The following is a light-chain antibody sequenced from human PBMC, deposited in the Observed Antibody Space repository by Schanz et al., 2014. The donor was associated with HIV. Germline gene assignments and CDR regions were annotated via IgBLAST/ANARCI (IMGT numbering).Light chain of an antibody. CDR2: DVS. Sequence: QSALTQPASVSGSPGQSITISCSGASSDVGYSYYVSWYQQQPGRPPKLLIYDVSHRPSGISDRFSGSKSGNTASLTISGLQAEDEADYYCCSYAGSSTWVFGGGTKLTVL. CDR1: SSDVGYSYY. CDR3: CSYAGSSTWV. V-gene: IGLV2-14*03. J-gene: IGLJ3*02.